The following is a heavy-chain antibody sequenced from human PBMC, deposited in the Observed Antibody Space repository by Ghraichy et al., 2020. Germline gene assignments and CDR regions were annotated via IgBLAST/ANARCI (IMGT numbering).Heavy chain of an antibody. Sequence: SQTLSLTCTVSGGSISSSSYYWGWIRQPPGKGLEWIGSIYYSGSTYYNPSLKSRVTISVDTSKNQFSLKLSSVTAADTAVYYCARDARDEAIFGAENWFDPWGQGTLVTVSS. CDR3: ARDARDEAIFGAENWFDP. J-gene: IGHJ5*02. V-gene: IGHV4-39*07. CDR2: IYYSGST. CDR1: GGSISSSSYY. D-gene: IGHD3-3*01.